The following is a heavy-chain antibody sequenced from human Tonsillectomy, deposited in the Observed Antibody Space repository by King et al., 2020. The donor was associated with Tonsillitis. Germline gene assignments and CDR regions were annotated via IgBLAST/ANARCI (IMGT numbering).Heavy chain of an antibody. J-gene: IGHJ4*02. CDR2: IKQDGSEK. Sequence: LQLVESGGGLVQPGGSLRLSCAASGFTFSSYWMSWVRQPPGKGLEWVANIKQDGSEKYYVDSVNGRFTISSDNAKNSLYLQMNSLRAEDTAVYYCAREADYYDSSGYPADWGQGTLVTVSS. V-gene: IGHV3-7*01. CDR3: AREADYYDSSGYPAD. CDR1: GFTFSSYW. D-gene: IGHD3-22*01.